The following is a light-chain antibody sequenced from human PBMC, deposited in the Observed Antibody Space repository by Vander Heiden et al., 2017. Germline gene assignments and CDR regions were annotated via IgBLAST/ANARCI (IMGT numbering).Light chain of an antibody. CDR2: EGS. V-gene: IGLV2-23*01. J-gene: IGLJ1*01. CDR1: SSDVGSYNL. Sequence: QSALTQPASVSGSPGQSITISCTGTSSDVGSYNLVSWYQQHPGKAPKVMIYEGSKRPSGVSNRFSGSKSGNSASLTISGLQAEDEADYNCCSHAAGSTWVFGAGTKVSVL. CDR3: CSHAAGSTWV.